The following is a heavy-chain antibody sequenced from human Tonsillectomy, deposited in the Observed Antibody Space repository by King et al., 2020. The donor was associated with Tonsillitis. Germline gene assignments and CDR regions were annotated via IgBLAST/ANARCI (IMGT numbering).Heavy chain of an antibody. J-gene: IGHJ4*02. D-gene: IGHD2-2*01. CDR1: GFTFSGYY. V-gene: IGHV3-11*05. CDR2: ISTSSSYT. Sequence: VQLVESGGGLVKPGGSLRLSCAASGFTFSGYYMSWIRQAPGKGLEWVSYISTSSSYTNYADSVKGRFTSPRDNAKNSLNLQMNSLRAEDTAVYYCARSPPLIGYCSTTSCSFYFDYWGQGTLVTVSS. CDR3: ARSPPLIGYCSTTSCSFYFDY.